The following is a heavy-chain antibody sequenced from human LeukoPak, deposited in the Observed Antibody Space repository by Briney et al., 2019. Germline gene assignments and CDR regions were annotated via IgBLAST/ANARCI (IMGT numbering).Heavy chain of an antibody. Sequence: SVKVSCKASGGTFSNYAISWVRQAPGQGLEWMGGIIPIFGTANYAQKFQGRVTITTDECTSTAYMELSSLRSEDTAVYYCAREAHTVRNYYDSSGYYPLRYWGQGTLVTVSS. D-gene: IGHD3-22*01. V-gene: IGHV1-69*05. CDR2: IIPIFGTA. J-gene: IGHJ4*02. CDR1: GGTFSNYA. CDR3: AREAHTVRNYYDSSGYYPLRY.